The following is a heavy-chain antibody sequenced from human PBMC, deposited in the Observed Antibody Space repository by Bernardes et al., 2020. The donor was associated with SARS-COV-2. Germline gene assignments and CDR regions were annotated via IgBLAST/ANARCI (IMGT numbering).Heavy chain of an antibody. CDR2: IGGDERA. Sequence: GGSLRLSCAASGFSSSGNAMTWVRQAPGKGLEWVSGIGGDERAHYTDSVRGRFTVSRDNSRNIVYLEMDSLRPEDTAVYYCAKDLFWWQLDYWGQGALVTVSS. CDR1: GFSSSGNA. V-gene: IGHV3-23*01. D-gene: IGHD2-8*02. J-gene: IGHJ4*02. CDR3: AKDLFWWQLDY.